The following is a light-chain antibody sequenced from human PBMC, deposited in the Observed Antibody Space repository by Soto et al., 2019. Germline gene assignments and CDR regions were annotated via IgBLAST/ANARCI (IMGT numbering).Light chain of an antibody. CDR2: KAS. V-gene: IGKV1-5*03. CDR3: QHYNSYSEA. CDR1: QTISSW. Sequence: DIQMTQSPSTLSGSVGDRVTITCRASQTISSWLVWYQQKPGKAPKLLIYKASTLKSGVPSRFSGSGSGTEFILTISSLQPDDFATYYCQHYNSYSEAFGQGTKVELK. J-gene: IGKJ1*01.